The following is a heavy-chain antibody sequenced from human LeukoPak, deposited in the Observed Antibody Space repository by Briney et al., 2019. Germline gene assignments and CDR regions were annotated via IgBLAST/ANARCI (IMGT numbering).Heavy chain of an antibody. CDR2: ISYDGSNK. D-gene: IGHD6-13*01. V-gene: IGHV3-30*18. CDR1: GFTFTSYG. J-gene: IGHJ4*02. Sequence: PGGSLRLSCAASGFTFTSYGMHWVRQAPGKGLEWVAVISYDGSNKYYADSVRGRFTISRDNSKNTLYLQMNSLRAEDTAVYYCAKGIQQLDYWGQGTLVTVSS. CDR3: AKGIQQLDY.